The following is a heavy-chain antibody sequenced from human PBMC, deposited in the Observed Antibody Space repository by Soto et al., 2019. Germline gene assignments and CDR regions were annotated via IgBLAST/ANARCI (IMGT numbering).Heavy chain of an antibody. CDR2: INFDGSYK. CDR3: ARGGLDGTYCGGACYTLDY. J-gene: IGHJ4*02. CDR1: GFTFSSYG. D-gene: IGHD2-21*02. V-gene: IGHV3-33*01. Sequence: QVQLVESGGGVVQPGRSLRLSCAASGFTFSSYGMHWVRQAPGKGLEWVAIINFDGSYKYYADSVKGRFTISRDNSRNTLYLQMASLRAEDTAVYYCARGGLDGTYCGGACYTLDYWGQGNLVTVSS.